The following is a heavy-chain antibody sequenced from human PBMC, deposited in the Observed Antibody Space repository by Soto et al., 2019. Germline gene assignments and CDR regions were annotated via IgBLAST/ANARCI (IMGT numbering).Heavy chain of an antibody. CDR3: AAEVGSDIYGLARH. CDR1: GFTFSTYA. CDR2: MSYDGSNK. D-gene: IGHD4-17*01. V-gene: IGHV3-30-3*01. Sequence: GGSLRLSCAASGFTFSTYAMHWVRQAPGKGLEWVAVMSYDGSNKYYADSVKGRFTISRDNSKNTLHLQMNSLRAEDTAVYYCAAEVGSDIYGLARHWGPGTLVTVSS. J-gene: IGHJ4*02.